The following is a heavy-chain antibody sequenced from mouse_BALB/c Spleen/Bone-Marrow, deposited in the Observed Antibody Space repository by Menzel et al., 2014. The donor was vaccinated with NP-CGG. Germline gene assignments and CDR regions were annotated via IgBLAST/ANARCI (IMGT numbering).Heavy chain of an antibody. Sequence: SGAELVRPGASVKLSCKASGYSFTSYWMNWVKQRPGHGLEWIGMIHPSDTETRLNQRFKDKATLTVDKSSSTAYMQLNSPTSEDSAVYYCARLEGSYGGAFAYWGQGTLVTVSA. CDR3: ARLEGSYGGAFAY. CDR1: GYSFTSYW. D-gene: IGHD6-1*01. J-gene: IGHJ3*01. CDR2: IHPSDTET. V-gene: IGHV1-74*04.